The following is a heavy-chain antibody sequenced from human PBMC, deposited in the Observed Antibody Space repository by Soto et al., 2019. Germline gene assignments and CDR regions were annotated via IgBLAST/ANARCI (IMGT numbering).Heavy chain of an antibody. V-gene: IGHV3-30*18. CDR3: AKDWGSSGWFNWFDR. J-gene: IGHJ5*02. CDR2: ISDDGSAQ. CDR1: GFSLSMTG. D-gene: IGHD6-19*01. Sequence: QVQLVESGGGGVQPGRSLRLSCAASGFSLSMTGMHWVRQAPGKGLEWLAMISDDGSAQYYIDPVKGRFTISRDNSKNTLYLQMNGLTTEDTAVYYCAKDWGSSGWFNWFDRWGQGPLVTVSS.